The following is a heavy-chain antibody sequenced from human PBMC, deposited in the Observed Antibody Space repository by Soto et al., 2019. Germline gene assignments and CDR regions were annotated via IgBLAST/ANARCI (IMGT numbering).Heavy chain of an antibody. CDR1: GGSISTYY. CDR2: IYYSGRT. D-gene: IGHD4-17*01. CDR3: ARHRYGDHDDAFDI. V-gene: IGHV4-59*08. J-gene: IGHJ3*02. Sequence: QVQLQESGPGLVKPSETLSLTCTVSGGSISTYYWSWIRQPPGKGLEWIGYIYYSGRTNYNPSLKSRVTISVDTSKNQFSLKLSSVTAADTAVYYCARHRYGDHDDAFDIWGQGTMVTVSS.